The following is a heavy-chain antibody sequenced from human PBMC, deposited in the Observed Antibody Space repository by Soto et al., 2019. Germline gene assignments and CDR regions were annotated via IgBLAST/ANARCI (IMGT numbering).Heavy chain of an antibody. CDR1: GYTFTSYY. D-gene: IGHD2-15*01. Sequence: QVQLVQSGAEVKKPGASVKVSCKASGYTFTSYYMHWVRQAPGQGLEWMGIINPSGGSTSYAQKFEGRVTLTRDTSTSTVYMELSSLRSEDTAVYYCARRVVDDAFDIWGQGTMVTVSS. J-gene: IGHJ3*02. V-gene: IGHV1-46*01. CDR2: INPSGGST. CDR3: ARRVVDDAFDI.